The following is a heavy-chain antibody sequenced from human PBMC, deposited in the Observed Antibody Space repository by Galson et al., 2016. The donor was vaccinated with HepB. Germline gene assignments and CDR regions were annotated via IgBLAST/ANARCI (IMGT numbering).Heavy chain of an antibody. V-gene: IGHV4-39*06. CDR1: GGSVSSSVFY. D-gene: IGHD3-10*01. J-gene: IGHJ3*02. CDR2: IYYSGST. CDR3: VSPYGSGTEAAFDI. Sequence: SETLSLTCTVSGGSVSSSVFYWGWIRQPPGKGLEWIGSIYYSGSTYYNPSLKSRLTISVDTSKNRFALKLNSVTAADTAVYYWVSPYGSGTEAAFDIWGQGTMVTVSS.